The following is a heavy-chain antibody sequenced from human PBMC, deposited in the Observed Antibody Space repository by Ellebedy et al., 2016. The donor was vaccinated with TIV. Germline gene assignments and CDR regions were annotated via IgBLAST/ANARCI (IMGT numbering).Heavy chain of an antibody. J-gene: IGHJ2*01. CDR2: VWYDASNK. CDR3: VRDVGYHTAWRFWYFDL. V-gene: IGHV3-33*01. Sequence: PGGSLRLSCAASGFSFSSYGMHWVRQAPGKGLEWVAVVWYDASNKYYADSVKGRFTIARDTSKNTLDLQMNSLRGEDPGVYYCVRDVGYHTAWRFWYFDLWGRGTLVTVSS. D-gene: IGHD6-25*01. CDR1: GFSFSSYG.